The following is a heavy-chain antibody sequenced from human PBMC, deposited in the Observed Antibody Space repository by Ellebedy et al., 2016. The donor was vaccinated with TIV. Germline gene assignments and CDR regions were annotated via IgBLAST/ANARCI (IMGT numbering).Heavy chain of an antibody. CDR1: GFTFSTYV. Sequence: GESLKISCAASGFTFSTYVMSWVRQAPGKGLEWVSTISAGGGATYYADSVKGRFNISRDNSENTLYLQMHSLRAEDTAVYYCAKVGRRYYESSGDPWGQGSLVTVSS. CDR3: AKVGRRYYESSGDP. V-gene: IGHV3-23*01. CDR2: ISAGGGAT. J-gene: IGHJ5*02. D-gene: IGHD3-22*01.